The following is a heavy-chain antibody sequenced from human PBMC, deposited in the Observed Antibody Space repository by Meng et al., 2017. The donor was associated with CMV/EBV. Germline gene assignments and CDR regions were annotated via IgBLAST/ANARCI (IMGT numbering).Heavy chain of an antibody. Sequence: GESLKISCAASGFTFSDHYMDWVRQAPGKGLGWVGRTRNKANSYTTEYAASVKGRFTISRDDSKNSLYLQMNSLKTEDTAVYYCARFHYYYGMDVWGQGTTVTVSS. CDR3: ARFHYYYGMDV. J-gene: IGHJ6*02. CDR1: GFTFSDHY. V-gene: IGHV3-72*01. CDR2: TRNKANSYTT.